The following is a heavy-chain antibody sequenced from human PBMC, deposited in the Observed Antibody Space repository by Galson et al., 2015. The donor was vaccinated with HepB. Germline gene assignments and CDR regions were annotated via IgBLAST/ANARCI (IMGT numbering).Heavy chain of an antibody. J-gene: IGHJ4*02. V-gene: IGHV3-30-3*01. Sequence: SLRLSCAASGFTFSSYAMPWVRRAPGKGLEWVAVISYDGSNKYYADSVKGRFTISRDNSKNTLYLQMNSLRAEDTDVYYCARAPDAYSSGWYYFDYWGQGTLVSVSS. CDR2: ISYDGSNK. CDR1: GFTFSSYA. D-gene: IGHD6-19*01. CDR3: ARAPDAYSSGWYYFDY.